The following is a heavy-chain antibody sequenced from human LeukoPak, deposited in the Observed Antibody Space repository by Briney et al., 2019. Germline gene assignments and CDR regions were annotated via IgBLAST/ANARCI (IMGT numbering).Heavy chain of an antibody. CDR2: IRSKAYGGTT. V-gene: IGHV3-49*03. J-gene: IGHJ4*02. Sequence: GGSLRLSCTASGFTFGDYAMSWFRQAPGKGLEWVGFIRSKAYGGTTGYAASVKGRFTISRDDSKSIAYLQMNSLKTEDTAVYYCTRDPYSSGWSVDYWGQGTLVTVSS. CDR3: TRDPYSSGWSVDY. CDR1: GFTFGDYA. D-gene: IGHD6-19*01.